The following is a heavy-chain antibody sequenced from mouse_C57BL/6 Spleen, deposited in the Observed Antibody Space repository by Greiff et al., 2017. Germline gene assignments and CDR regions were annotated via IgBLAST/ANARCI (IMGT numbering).Heavy chain of an antibody. CDR2: IDPSDSYT. J-gene: IGHJ2*01. V-gene: IGHV1-69*01. CDR1: GYTFTSYW. CDR3: ARRGDY. Sequence: QVQLQQPGAELVMPGASVKLSCKASGYTFTSYWMHWVKQRPGQGLEWIGEIDPSDSYTNYNQKFKGKSTLTVDKSSSTAYMQLSSLTSEDSAVYYCARRGDYWGQVTTLTVSS.